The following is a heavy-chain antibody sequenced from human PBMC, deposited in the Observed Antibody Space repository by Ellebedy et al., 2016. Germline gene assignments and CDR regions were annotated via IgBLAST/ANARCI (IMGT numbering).Heavy chain of an antibody. D-gene: IGHD4-17*01. Sequence: GESLKISCAASGFIVSSNYMSWVRQAPGKGLEWVSIIYSGGGTYHADSVKGRFTISRDNSKNTLYLQMNSLRVEDTAVYYCASRPNGDYHFLDYWGQGTLVTVSS. CDR2: IYSGGGT. CDR1: GFIVSSNY. V-gene: IGHV3-66*01. J-gene: IGHJ4*02. CDR3: ASRPNGDYHFLDY.